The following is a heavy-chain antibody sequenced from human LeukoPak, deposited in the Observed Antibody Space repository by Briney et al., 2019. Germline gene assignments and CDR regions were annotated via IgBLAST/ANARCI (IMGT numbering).Heavy chain of an antibody. D-gene: IGHD1-26*01. CDR1: GFTFNSYA. CDR2: ISGSGGST. Sequence: LGGSLRLSCAVSGFTFNSYAMSWVRQAPGKGLEWVSAISGSGGSTYYADSVKGRFTISRDNSKNTLYLQMNSLRAEDTAVYYCARASGRFGDGSYDYWGQGTLVTVSS. CDR3: ARASGRFGDGSYDY. V-gene: IGHV3-23*01. J-gene: IGHJ4*02.